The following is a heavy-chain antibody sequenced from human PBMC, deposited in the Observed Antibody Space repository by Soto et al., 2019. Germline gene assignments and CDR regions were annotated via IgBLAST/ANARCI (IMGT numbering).Heavy chain of an antibody. CDR1: GISLSTDNW. Sequence: QVQLQESGPGLVKPSGTLSLTCDVSGISLSTDNWWSWVRQAPGRGLEWIGEIYHRGDTRYNPALKSRVTMSVDKSKNQFSLHLNYLAAADTAVYYCARVSKSITEDGNFDYWGHGNLVTVSS. J-gene: IGHJ4*01. CDR3: ARVSKSITEDGNFDY. V-gene: IGHV4-4*02. CDR2: IYHRGDT. D-gene: IGHD6-19*01.